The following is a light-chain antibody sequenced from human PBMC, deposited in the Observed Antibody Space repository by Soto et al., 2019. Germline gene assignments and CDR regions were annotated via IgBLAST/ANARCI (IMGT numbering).Light chain of an antibody. CDR2: GAS. J-gene: IGKJ1*01. V-gene: IGKV3-15*01. Sequence: EIVMTQSPATLSVSPGERATLSCRASQSVSSNLAWYQQKPGQAPRLLIYGASTRATGIPARFSGSGSGTEFTLTISSLQSEDFAVYYCQQYNNWPVWTFGQGNKV. CDR1: QSVSSN. CDR3: QQYNNWPVWT.